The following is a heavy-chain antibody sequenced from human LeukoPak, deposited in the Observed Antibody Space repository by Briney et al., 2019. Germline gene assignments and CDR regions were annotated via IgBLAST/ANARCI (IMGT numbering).Heavy chain of an antibody. V-gene: IGHV3-33*01. D-gene: IGHD2/OR15-2a*01. CDR1: GFTFSTYG. J-gene: IGHJ6*02. CDR3: ARDDFSQGYSFYGMDV. CDR2: VWHDGSNK. Sequence: GGSLRLSCAASGFTFSTYGMHWVRQAPGKGLEWVAVVWHDGSNKYYADSVKGRFTISRDNSKNTLSLQMSSLRAEDTAVYYCARDDFSQGYSFYGMDVWGQGTTVTVSS.